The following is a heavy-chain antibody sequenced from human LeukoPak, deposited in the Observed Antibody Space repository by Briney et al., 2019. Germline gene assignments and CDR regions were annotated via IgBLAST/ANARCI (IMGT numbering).Heavy chain of an antibody. CDR1: GFTFDDYA. Sequence: SLRLSCAASGFTFDDYAMHWVRQAPGKGLEWVSGISWNSGSIGYADSVKGRFTISRDNAKNSLYLQMNSLRAEDTALYYCAKDSGYSWGQGTLVTVSS. CDR3: AKDSGYS. J-gene: IGHJ5*02. D-gene: IGHD6-13*01. V-gene: IGHV3-9*01. CDR2: ISWNSGSI.